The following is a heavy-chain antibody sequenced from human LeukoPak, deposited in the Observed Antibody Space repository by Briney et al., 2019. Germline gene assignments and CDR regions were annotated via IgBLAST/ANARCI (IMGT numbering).Heavy chain of an antibody. CDR3: ARGAQVVPAATPPPFYYYYGMDV. D-gene: IGHD2-2*01. CDR1: GFTFSSYD. Sequence: PGGSLRLSCAASGFTFSSYDMHWVRQATGKGLEWVSAIGTAGDTYYPGSVKGRFTISRENAKNSLYLQMNSLRAGDTAVYYCARGAQVVPAATPPPFYYYYGMDVWGQGTTVTVSS. V-gene: IGHV3-13*01. J-gene: IGHJ6*02. CDR2: IGTAGDT.